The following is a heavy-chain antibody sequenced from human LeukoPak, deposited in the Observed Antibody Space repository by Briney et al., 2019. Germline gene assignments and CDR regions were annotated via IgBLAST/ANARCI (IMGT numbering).Heavy chain of an antibody. Sequence: ASVKVSCKASGYTFTSYYMHWVRQAPGQGLEWMGIINPSGGSTSYAQKFQGRVTMNRDTSTSTVYMELSSLRSEDTAVYYCAREYYGSGTAPHFDIWGQGTMVTVSS. CDR3: AREYYGSGTAPHFDI. V-gene: IGHV1-46*01. J-gene: IGHJ3*02. CDR1: GYTFTSYY. D-gene: IGHD3-10*01. CDR2: INPSGGST.